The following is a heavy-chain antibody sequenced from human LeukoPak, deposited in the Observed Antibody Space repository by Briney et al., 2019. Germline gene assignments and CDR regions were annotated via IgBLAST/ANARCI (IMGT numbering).Heavy chain of an antibody. J-gene: IGHJ4*02. CDR2: MNPNSGGT. CDR1: GYTFTSYD. CDR3: ARPCSGGSCYDY. Sequence: ASVKVSCKASGYTFTSYDINWVRQATGQGLEWMGWMNPNSGGTNYAQKFQGRVTMTRDTSISTAYMELSRLRSDDTAVYYCARPCSGGSCYDYWGQGTLVTVSS. V-gene: IGHV1-2*02. D-gene: IGHD2-15*01.